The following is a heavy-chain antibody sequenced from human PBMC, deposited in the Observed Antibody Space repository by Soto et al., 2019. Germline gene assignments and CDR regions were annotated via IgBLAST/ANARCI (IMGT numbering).Heavy chain of an antibody. J-gene: IGHJ4*02. CDR3: ARATVGATGYYFDY. CDR1: GYTFTGYY. CDR2: INPNSGGT. Sequence: QVQLVQSGAEVKKPGASVKVSCKASGYTFTGYYMHWVRQAPGQGLEWMGWINPNSGGTNYAQKFQGWVTMTRDTSISPAYMELSRLRSDDTAVYYCARATVGATGYYFDYWGQGNLVTVSS. V-gene: IGHV1-2*04. D-gene: IGHD1-26*01.